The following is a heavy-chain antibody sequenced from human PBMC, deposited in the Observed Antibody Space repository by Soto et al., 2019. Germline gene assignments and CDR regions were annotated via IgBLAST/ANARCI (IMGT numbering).Heavy chain of an antibody. J-gene: IGHJ4*02. CDR3: ARERRIYYDSSGPLDY. Sequence: QVQLVQSGAEVKKPGSSVKVSCKASGGSFSSYGITWVRQAPGQGLEWMGGIIPNFDTANYAQRLQGRVTITADKSTSTAYMELSSLRSEDTAVYYCARERRIYYDSSGPLDYGGQGTLVTVSS. V-gene: IGHV1-69*06. CDR1: GGSFSSYG. CDR2: IIPNFDTA. D-gene: IGHD3-22*01.